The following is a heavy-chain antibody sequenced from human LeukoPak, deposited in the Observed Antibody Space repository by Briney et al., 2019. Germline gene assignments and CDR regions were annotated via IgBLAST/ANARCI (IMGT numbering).Heavy chain of an antibody. D-gene: IGHD3-22*01. J-gene: IGHJ5*02. V-gene: IGHV4-34*01. CDR2: INHSGST. Sequence: KASETLSLTCAVYGGSFSGYYWSWIRQPPGKGLEWIGEINHSGSTNYNPSLKSRVTISVDTSKNQFSLKLSSVTAADTAAYYCARGDTYYYDSSGYYYNWFDPWGQGTLVTVSS. CDR1: GGSFSGYY. CDR3: ARGDTYYYDSSGYYYNWFDP.